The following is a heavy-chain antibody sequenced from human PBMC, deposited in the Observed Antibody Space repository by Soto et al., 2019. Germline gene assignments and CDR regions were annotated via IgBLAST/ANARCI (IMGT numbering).Heavy chain of an antibody. J-gene: IGHJ4*02. CDR2: SGSP. V-gene: IGHV4-59*01. D-gene: IGHD2-8*01. CDR3: ARDSPPNGIDS. Sequence: SGSPNHNPSLKSRVTISVDTSKNQFSLKLISVTAADTAVYYCARDSPPNGIDSWGPGTLVTVSS.